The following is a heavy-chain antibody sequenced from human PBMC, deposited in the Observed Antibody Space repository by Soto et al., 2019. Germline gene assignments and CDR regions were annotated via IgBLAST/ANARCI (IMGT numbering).Heavy chain of an antibody. Sequence: GGSLRLSCAPSGFTVSSHAMSWVRQAPGKGLEWVASISGSGDGTYYGDSVKGRFTISRDNSKNTLYLQMNSLRAEDTAVYYCAKDLGYYDSSGYYTAEYFQHWGQGTLVTVSS. CDR1: GFTVSSHA. D-gene: IGHD3-22*01. CDR2: ISGSGDGT. J-gene: IGHJ1*01. CDR3: AKDLGYYDSSGYYTAEYFQH. V-gene: IGHV3-23*01.